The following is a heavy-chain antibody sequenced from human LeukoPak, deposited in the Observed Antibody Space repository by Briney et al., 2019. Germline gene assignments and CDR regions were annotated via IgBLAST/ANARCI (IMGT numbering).Heavy chain of an antibody. D-gene: IGHD4-17*01. J-gene: IGHJ4*02. CDR1: GYTFSSYG. V-gene: IGHV1-18*01. CDR3: ARRSMTTALSHFDY. Sequence: ASVKVSCKASGYTFSSYGISWVRQAPGQGLEWMGWINVYNGNTNYAQKVQDRVTMTTDTSTTTAFMELRSLRSDDTAVYYCARRSMTTALSHFDYWGQGTLVTVSS. CDR2: INVYNGNT.